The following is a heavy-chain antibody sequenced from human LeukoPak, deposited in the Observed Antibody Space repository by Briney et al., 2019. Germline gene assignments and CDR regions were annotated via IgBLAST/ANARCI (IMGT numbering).Heavy chain of an antibody. D-gene: IGHD5-18*01. CDR2: IYSGGST. CDR3: ARENVAEVDTAMVNYFDY. Sequence: GGSLRLSCAASGFTVSSNYMSWVRQAPGKGLEWVSVIYSGGSTYYADSVKGRFTISRDNSKNTLYLQMNSLRAEDTAVYYCARENVAEVDTAMVNYFDYWGQGTLVTVSS. V-gene: IGHV3-53*01. CDR1: GFTVSSNY. J-gene: IGHJ4*02.